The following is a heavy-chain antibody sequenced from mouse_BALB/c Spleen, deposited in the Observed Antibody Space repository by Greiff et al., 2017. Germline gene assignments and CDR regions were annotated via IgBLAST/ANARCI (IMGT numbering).Heavy chain of an antibody. J-gene: IGHJ4*01. V-gene: IGHV1S22*01. D-gene: IGHD4-1*01. CDR1: GYTFTSYW. Sequence: LQQSGAELMKPGASVKISCKATGYTFTSYWMHWVKQRHGQGLEWIGNIYPGSGSTNYDEKFKSKGTLTVDTSSSTAYMHLSSLTSEDSAVYYCTRGGTLDYWGQGTSVTVSS. CDR3: TRGGTLDY. CDR2: IYPGSGST.